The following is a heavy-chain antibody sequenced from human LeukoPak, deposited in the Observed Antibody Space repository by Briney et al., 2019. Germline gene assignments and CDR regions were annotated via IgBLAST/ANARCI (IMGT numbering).Heavy chain of an antibody. V-gene: IGHV1-18*01. D-gene: IGHD3-10*01. CDR3: ASQTPSSPFDY. J-gene: IGHJ4*02. Sequence: VKVSCKAGGCTCTSYFIGWVGQAPGQGGEWMGWISAYNGNKNNAKKLQGRLTMTTDTSTSTAYMELRRLRSDDTAVYYCASQTPSSPFDYWGQGTLVTVSS. CDR1: GCTCTSYF. CDR2: ISAYNGNK.